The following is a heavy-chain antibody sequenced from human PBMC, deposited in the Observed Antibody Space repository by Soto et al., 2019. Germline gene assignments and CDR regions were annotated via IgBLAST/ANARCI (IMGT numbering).Heavy chain of an antibody. V-gene: IGHV2-5*02. CDR1: GFSLTTSGVG. Sequence: QITLNESGPTVVRPTETLTLTCRFSGFSLTTSGVGVGWIRQSPGKAPECLALIYWDDDKRYSASLKSRLTMTKDASKNRVVLTVSDLDPTDTATYYCAHRVLRTVFGLVTTTAIYFDFWGQGTPVAVSS. D-gene: IGHD3-3*01. CDR2: IYWDDDK. CDR3: AHRVLRTVFGLVTTTAIYFDF. J-gene: IGHJ4*02.